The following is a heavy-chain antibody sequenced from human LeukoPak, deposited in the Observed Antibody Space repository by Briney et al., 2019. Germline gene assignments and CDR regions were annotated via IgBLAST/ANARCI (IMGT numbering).Heavy chain of an antibody. D-gene: IGHD6-19*01. CDR2: IYYSGST. V-gene: IGHV4-59*01. Sequence: SETLSLTCTVSVGSTSTYYGGWIRHPQGKGLEWIGYIYYSGSTNYNPSLKSRVTISVDTSKNQFSLNLSSVTAADTAVYYCARSERYNSGWYFYFDYWGQGTLVTVSS. CDR1: VGSTSTYY. J-gene: IGHJ4*02. CDR3: ARSERYNSGWYFYFDY.